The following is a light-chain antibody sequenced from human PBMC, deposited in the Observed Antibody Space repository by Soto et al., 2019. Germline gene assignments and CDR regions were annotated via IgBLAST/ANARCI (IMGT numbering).Light chain of an antibody. CDR1: ESISGY. Sequence: EIVLTQSPATLSLSPGERGTLSCRASESISGYLAWYQQRPGQAPRLLIYDASNRAPGIPARFSGSGSGTDFTLTISSLEPEDFGVYYCQQRSKWPITFGQGTRLEIK. J-gene: IGKJ5*01. CDR2: DAS. CDR3: QQRSKWPIT. V-gene: IGKV3-11*01.